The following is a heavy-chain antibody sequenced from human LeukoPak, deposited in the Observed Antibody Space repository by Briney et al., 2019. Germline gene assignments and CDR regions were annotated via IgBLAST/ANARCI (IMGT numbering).Heavy chain of an antibody. V-gene: IGHV5-51*01. CDR1: EYSFTSYW. CDR3: AKIDRQYCSRSSCYALDY. J-gene: IGHJ4*02. CDR2: IYPGDSDT. Sequence: GDSLKISCKCSEYSFTSYWIGWVRQMPGKGLEWMGIIYPGDSDTRYSPSFQGQVTISVDKSISTAYLQWSSLKASDTAIYYCAKIDRQYCSRSSCYALDYWGQGTLVTISS. D-gene: IGHD2-2*01.